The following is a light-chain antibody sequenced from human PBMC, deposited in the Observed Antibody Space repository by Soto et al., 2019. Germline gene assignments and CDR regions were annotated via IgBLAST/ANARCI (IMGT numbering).Light chain of an antibody. V-gene: IGKV3-20*01. CDR3: QQYGSSPWT. CDR2: GAS. Sequence: IVLTQSPGTLSLSPGEKATLSCRASQSVSSNYLAWYQQKPGQAPRPLIYGASSRATGIPDRFSGSGAGTDFTLTISRLESEDFAVYYCQQYGSSPWTFGQGTKV. J-gene: IGKJ1*01. CDR1: QSVSSNY.